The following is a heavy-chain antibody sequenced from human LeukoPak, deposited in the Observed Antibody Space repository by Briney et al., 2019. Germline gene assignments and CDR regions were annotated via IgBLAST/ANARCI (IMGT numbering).Heavy chain of an antibody. CDR2: ISGSGGST. V-gene: IGHV3-23*01. D-gene: IGHD5-24*01. Sequence: GGSLRLSCAASGFTFSSYAMSWVRQAPGKGLEWVSAISGSGGSTYYADSVKGRFTISRDNSKNTLYLQMNSLRSEDTAVYYCAAEGSGDGYNPPAFDIWGQGTMVTVSS. J-gene: IGHJ3*02. CDR3: AAEGSGDGYNPPAFDI. CDR1: GFTFSSYA.